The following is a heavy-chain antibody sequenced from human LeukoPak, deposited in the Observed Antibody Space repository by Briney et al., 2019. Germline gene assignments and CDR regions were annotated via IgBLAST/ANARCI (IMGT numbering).Heavy chain of an antibody. D-gene: IGHD4-17*01. V-gene: IGHV1-18*01. CDR3: ARDMTTVTRQLFLGPGDFDY. CDR2: ISAYNGNT. J-gene: IGHJ4*02. CDR1: GYTFTSYG. Sequence: ASVTVSCKASGYTFTSYGISWVRQAPGQGLEWMGWISAYNGNTNYAQKLQGRVTMTTDTSTSTAYMELRSLRSDDTAVYYCARDMTTVTRQLFLGPGDFDYWGQGTLVTVSS.